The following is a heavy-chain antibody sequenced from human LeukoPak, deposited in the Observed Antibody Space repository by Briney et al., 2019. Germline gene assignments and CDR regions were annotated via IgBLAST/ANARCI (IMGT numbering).Heavy chain of an antibody. CDR2: ITPSGDGT. D-gene: IGHD1-26*01. CDR3: AKASPVATW. Sequence: GGSLRLSCLASGFTFSSPAMSWVRQTPGKGLEWVSSITPSGDGTYYAASVKGRFTISRDNSKNTLYLQMDSLRADDTAKYYCAKASPVATWWGQGTLVPSPQ. V-gene: IGHV3-23*01. J-gene: IGHJ4*02. CDR1: GFTFSSPA.